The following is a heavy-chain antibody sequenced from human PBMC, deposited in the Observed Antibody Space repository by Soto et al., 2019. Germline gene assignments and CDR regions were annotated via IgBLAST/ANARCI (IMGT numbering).Heavy chain of an antibody. CDR3: AKSPIGSSWYIDYYDSSGYRPDTAFDI. CDR2: IPYDESNK. D-gene: IGHD3-22*01. V-gene: IGHV3-30*18. Sequence: VGSLRLSCAASGFTFSRYGMHSVREAAAKGLEWVAVIPYDESNKYYADSVKVRFTISRDNSKNTLYLQMNSLRAEDTAVYYCAKSPIGSSWYIDYYDSSGYRPDTAFDIWGQGTMVTVSS. CDR1: GFTFSRYG. J-gene: IGHJ3*02.